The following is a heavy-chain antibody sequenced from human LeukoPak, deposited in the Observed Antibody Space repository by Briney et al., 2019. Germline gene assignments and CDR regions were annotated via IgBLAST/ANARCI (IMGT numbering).Heavy chain of an antibody. CDR3: ARVSSHLTPVDAFDI. CDR1: GDSISSSSYY. V-gene: IGHV4-39*07. Sequence: SETLSLTCTVSGDSISSSSYYWGWIRQPPGKGLEWIGRIYYSGSTYYNPSLKSRVTISVDTSKNQFSLKLSSVTAADTAVYYCARVSSHLTPVDAFDIWGQGTMVTVSS. J-gene: IGHJ3*02. CDR2: IYYSGST. D-gene: IGHD3-9*01.